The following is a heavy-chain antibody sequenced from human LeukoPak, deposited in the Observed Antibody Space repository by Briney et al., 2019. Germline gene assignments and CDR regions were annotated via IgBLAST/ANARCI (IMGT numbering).Heavy chain of an antibody. Sequence: ASVKVSRRASGYTLIDDYMHCGRQAPGQGLEFMGWINPHSGFTNYAQKFQGRVTMTRDTSISTAYFELMSLTSDDTAVYYYAPTAEAYTSWWKVWGQGTLVTVSS. V-gene: IGHV1-2*02. CDR1: GYTLIDDY. CDR3: APTAEAYTSWWKV. D-gene: IGHD2-2*01. J-gene: IGHJ4*02. CDR2: INPHSGFT.